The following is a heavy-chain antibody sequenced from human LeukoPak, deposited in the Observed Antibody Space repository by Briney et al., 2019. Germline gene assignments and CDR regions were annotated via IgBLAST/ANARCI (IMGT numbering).Heavy chain of an antibody. Sequence: ASVKVSCKASGGTFSSYAISWVRQAPGQGLEWMGGIIPIFGTANYAQKFQGRVTISADESTSTASMELSSLRSEDTAVYYCARDHAPGYRSGWQDYWGQGTLVTVSS. D-gene: IGHD6-19*01. J-gene: IGHJ4*02. CDR2: IIPIFGTA. CDR3: ARDHAPGYRSGWQDY. V-gene: IGHV1-69*01. CDR1: GGTFSSYA.